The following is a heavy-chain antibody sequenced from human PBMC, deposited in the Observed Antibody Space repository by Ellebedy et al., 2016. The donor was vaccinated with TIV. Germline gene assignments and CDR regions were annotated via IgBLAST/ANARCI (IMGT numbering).Heavy chain of an antibody. J-gene: IGHJ4*02. V-gene: IGHV4-38-2*02. Sequence: MPSETLSLTCTVSGYSISSGYYWGWIRQPPGKGLEWIGSIYHSGSTYYNPSLKSRVTISVDTSKNQFSLKLSSVTAADTAVYYCASGESYGSFGYWGQGTLVTVSS. CDR3: ASGESYGSFGY. D-gene: IGHD1-26*01. CDR1: GYSISSGYY. CDR2: IYHSGST.